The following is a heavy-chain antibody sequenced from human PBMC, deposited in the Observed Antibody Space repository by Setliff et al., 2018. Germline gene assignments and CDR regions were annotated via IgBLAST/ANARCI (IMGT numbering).Heavy chain of an antibody. CDR1: GYTFTSYG. V-gene: IGHV1-18*01. J-gene: IGHJ4*01. D-gene: IGHD3-22*01. Sequence: ASVKVSCKASGYTFTSYGISWVRQAPGQGLEWMGWISAYNGNTNYAQKLQGRVTMTTDTSTSTAYMELRSRRSDDTAVYFCARRDGRSGYLGFDLWGHGSLVTVSS. CDR2: ISAYNGNT. CDR3: ARRDGRSGYLGFDL.